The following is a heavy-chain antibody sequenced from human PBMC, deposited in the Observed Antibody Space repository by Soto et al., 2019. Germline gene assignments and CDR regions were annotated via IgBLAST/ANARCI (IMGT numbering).Heavy chain of an antibody. CDR1: GFTFSSYS. CDR3: ASERDCSGGSCYYGRDAFDI. CDR2: ISSSSSYI. D-gene: IGHD2-15*01. J-gene: IGHJ3*02. Sequence: EVQLLESGGGLVQPGGSLRLSCAASGFTFSSYSMNWVRQAPGKGLEWVSSISSSSSYIYYADSVKGRFTISRDNAKNSLYLQMNSLRAEDTAVYYCASERDCSGGSCYYGRDAFDIWGQGTMVTVSS. V-gene: IGHV3-21*01.